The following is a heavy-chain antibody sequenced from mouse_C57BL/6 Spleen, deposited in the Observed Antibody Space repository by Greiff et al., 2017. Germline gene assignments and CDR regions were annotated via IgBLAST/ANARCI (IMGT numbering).Heavy chain of an antibody. D-gene: IGHD1-1*01. Sequence: QVQLQQSGAELVKPGASVKLSCKASGYTFTSYWMHWVKQRPGQGLEWIGMIHPNSGSTNYNEKFKSKATLTVDKSSSTAYMQLSSLTSEDSAVYYCARLYYGSSPAWFAYWGQGTLVTVSA. CDR2: IHPNSGST. V-gene: IGHV1-64*01. CDR3: ARLYYGSSPAWFAY. J-gene: IGHJ3*01. CDR1: GYTFTSYW.